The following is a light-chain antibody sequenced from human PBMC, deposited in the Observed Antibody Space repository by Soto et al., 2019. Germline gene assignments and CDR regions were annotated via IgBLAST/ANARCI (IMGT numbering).Light chain of an antibody. Sequence: IVLPQHPGILSLSPGERAPLSCRASQSVSSSSLAWYQQKPGQAPRLLIYDASSRATGIPDRFSGSGSGADFTLTISRLEPEDFAVYSCQQYGTSPITFGQGTRLEI. CDR2: DAS. V-gene: IGKV3-20*01. CDR3: QQYGTSPIT. CDR1: QSVSSSS. J-gene: IGKJ5*01.